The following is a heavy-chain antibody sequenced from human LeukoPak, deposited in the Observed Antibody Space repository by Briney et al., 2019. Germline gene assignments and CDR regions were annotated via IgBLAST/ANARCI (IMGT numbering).Heavy chain of an antibody. J-gene: IGHJ4*02. CDR2: ISSSSSYI. CDR3: ARSSGWFPEDAFDI. D-gene: IGHD6-19*01. V-gene: IGHV3-21*01. Sequence: PGGSLRLSCAASGFTFSSYSMNWVRQAPGKGLEWVSSISSSSSYIYYADSVKGRFTISRDNAKNSLYLQMNSLRAEDTAVYYCARSSGWFPEDAFDIWGQGTLVTVSS. CDR1: GFTFSSYS.